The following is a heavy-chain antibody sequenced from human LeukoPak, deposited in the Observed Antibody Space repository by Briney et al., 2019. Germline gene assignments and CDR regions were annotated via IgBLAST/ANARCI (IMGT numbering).Heavy chain of an antibody. Sequence: SETLSLTCTVSGGSISTYYWSWIRRPPGKGLEWIVYSYYSRSTNYNPSLKSRVTISVDTSKNQLSLKLSSVTAADTAVYYCARNEYGSGSSIDYWGQGTLVTVSS. J-gene: IGHJ4*02. CDR3: ARNEYGSGSSIDY. CDR1: GGSISTYY. CDR2: SYYSRST. D-gene: IGHD3-10*01. V-gene: IGHV4-59*01.